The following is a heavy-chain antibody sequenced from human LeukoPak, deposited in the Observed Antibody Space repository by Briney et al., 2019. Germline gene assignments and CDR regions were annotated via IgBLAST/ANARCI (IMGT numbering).Heavy chain of an antibody. J-gene: IGHJ4*02. CDR2: INPNSGDT. V-gene: IGHV1-2*02. CDR1: GYTFTGYY. D-gene: IGHD3-22*01. Sequence: GASVKVSCKASGYTFTGYYIHWVRQAPGQGLEWMGWINPNSGDTNYAQKFQGRVTMTRDTSISTAYMELGRLRSDDAAVYYCARDRNTMILIDWGQGTLVTVSS. CDR3: ARDRNTMILID.